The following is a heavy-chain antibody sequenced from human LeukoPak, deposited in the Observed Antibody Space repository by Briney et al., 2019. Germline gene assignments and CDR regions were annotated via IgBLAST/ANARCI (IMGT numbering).Heavy chain of an antibody. J-gene: IGHJ5*02. D-gene: IGHD6-13*01. CDR3: ARGLSSSWYNDRNWFDP. V-gene: IGHV1-18*01. CDR2: ISAYNGNT. Sequence: ASVKVSCKASGYTFTSYGISWVRQAPGQGLEWMGWISAYNGNTNYAQKFQGRVTITRNTSISTAYMELSSLRSEDTAVYYCARGLSSSWYNDRNWFDPWGQGTLVTVSS. CDR1: GYTFTSYG.